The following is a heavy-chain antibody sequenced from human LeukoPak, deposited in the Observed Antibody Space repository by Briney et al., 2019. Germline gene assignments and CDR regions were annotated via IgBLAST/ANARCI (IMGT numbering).Heavy chain of an antibody. CDR2: ISGTGGST. CDR3: AKRFSSSWYYFDY. CDR1: GFTFSSYA. J-gene: IGHJ4*02. D-gene: IGHD6-13*01. Sequence: SGGSLRLSCAASGFTFSSYAMSWVRQAPGKGLEWVSVISGTGGSTNYADSVKGRFTISRDNSKNTLYLQMNSLRAEDTAVYYCAKRFSSSWYYFDYWGQGTLVTVSS. V-gene: IGHV3-23*01.